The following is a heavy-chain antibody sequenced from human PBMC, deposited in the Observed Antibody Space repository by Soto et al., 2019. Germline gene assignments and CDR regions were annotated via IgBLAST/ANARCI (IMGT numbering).Heavy chain of an antibody. J-gene: IGHJ4*02. V-gene: IGHV1-3*01. CDR2: INAGNGNT. CDR1: GYTFTSYA. D-gene: IGHD6-13*01. Sequence: GASVKVSCKASGYTFTSYAMHWVRQAPGQRLEWTGWINAGNGNTKYSQKFQGRVTITRDTSASTAYMELSSLRSEDTAVYYCARDRDGSSWYDYWGQGTLVTVSS. CDR3: ARDRDGSSWYDY.